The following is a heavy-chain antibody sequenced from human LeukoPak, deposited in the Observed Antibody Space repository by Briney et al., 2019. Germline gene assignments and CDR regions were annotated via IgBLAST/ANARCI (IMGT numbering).Heavy chain of an antibody. V-gene: IGHV1-2*02. Sequence: GASVKVSCKASGYTFTGYYMHWVRQAPGQGLEWMGWINPNSGGTNYAQKFQGRVTMTRDTSISTAYMELRSLRSDDTAVYYCARDGHRRYYYNGSGYYRGDYWGQGTLVTVTS. J-gene: IGHJ4*02. CDR1: GYTFTGYY. CDR3: ARDGHRRYYYNGSGYYRGDY. CDR2: INPNSGGT. D-gene: IGHD3-22*01.